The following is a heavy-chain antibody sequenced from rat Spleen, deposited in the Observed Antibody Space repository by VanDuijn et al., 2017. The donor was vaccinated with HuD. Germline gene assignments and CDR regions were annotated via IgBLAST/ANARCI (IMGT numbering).Heavy chain of an antibody. D-gene: IGHD1-12*02. Sequence: EVQLVESGGGLVQPGRSLKLSCAASGFTFSNYGMAWVRQAPTKGLEWVATISYDGSSTYYRDSVKGRFTISRDNAENTLYLQMDSLRSEDTATYFCTLGSHYFDVTYYYEYWGQGTLVTVSS. CDR1: GFTFSNYG. CDR3: TLGSHYFDVTYYYEY. J-gene: IGHJ3*01. V-gene: IGHV5-29*01. CDR2: ISYDGSST.